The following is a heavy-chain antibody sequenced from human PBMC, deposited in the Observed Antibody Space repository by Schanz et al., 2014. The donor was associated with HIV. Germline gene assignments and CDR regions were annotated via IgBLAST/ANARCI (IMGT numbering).Heavy chain of an antibody. CDR3: ARASPGIAAADTLGWFDP. CDR2: IWYDGSNK. Sequence: HVQLVQSGGALVQPGRSVRLSCAASGFTFSSYAMHWVRQAPGKGLEWVAIIWYDGSNKYYADSVKGRFTISRDNSKNTLYLQLNSLRAEDTAVYYCARASPGIAAADTLGWFDPWGQGTLVTVSS. V-gene: IGHV3-33*08. J-gene: IGHJ5*02. D-gene: IGHD6-13*01. CDR1: GFTFSSYA.